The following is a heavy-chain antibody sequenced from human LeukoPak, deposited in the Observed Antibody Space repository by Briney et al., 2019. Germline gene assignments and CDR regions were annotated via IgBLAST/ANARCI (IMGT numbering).Heavy chain of an antibody. CDR2: ISSGSRTI. D-gene: IGHD3-10*01. CDR3: VRESIRGTRDFDY. V-gene: IGHV3-48*04. CDR1: GFSFSGYS. Sequence: GGSLRLSCVASGFSFSGYSMNCVRQAPGKGLDWVSYISSGSRTIFYGDSVKGRFTISRDNAKNSLYLQMNSLRAEDTAVYYCVRESIRGTRDFDYWGHGTLVTVSS. J-gene: IGHJ4*01.